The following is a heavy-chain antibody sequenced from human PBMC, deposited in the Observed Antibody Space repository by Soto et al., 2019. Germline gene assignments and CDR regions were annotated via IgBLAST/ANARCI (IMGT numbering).Heavy chain of an antibody. CDR2: ISKSGST. D-gene: IGHD4-4*01. CDR3: AKHRYSNYPSFDY. CDR1: GGSISSSSYH. J-gene: IGHJ4*02. V-gene: IGHV4-39*01. Sequence: QLQLQESGPGLVKPSETLSLTCTVSGGSISSSSYHWGWIRQPPGKGLEWIGSISKSGSTFYNSSLKSRVTISVDTSKNQCSLTLSSVTAADTAVYYCAKHRYSNYPSFDYWGQGNQGTVSS.